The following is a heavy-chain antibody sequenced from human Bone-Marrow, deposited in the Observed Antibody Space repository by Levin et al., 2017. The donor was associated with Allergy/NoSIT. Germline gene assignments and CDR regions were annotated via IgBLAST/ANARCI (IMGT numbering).Heavy chain of an antibody. CDR1: GDSVSIYY. CDR2: MYDSGST. J-gene: IGHJ3*02. CDR3: ARWVINNAFHI. Sequence: SETLSLTCTVSGDSVSIYYWSWIRQPPGKGLEWIGYMYDSGSTNYNPSLKSRVTISVDTSKNQFSLKLSSVTAADTAVYYCARWVINNAFHIWGQGTMVTVSS. V-gene: IGHV4-59*02. D-gene: IGHD2-21*01.